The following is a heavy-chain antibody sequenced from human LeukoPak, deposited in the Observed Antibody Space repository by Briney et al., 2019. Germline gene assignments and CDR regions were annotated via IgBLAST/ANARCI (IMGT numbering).Heavy chain of an antibody. CDR1: GFTFSSNY. Sequence: PGGSLRLSCAASGFTFSSNYMSWVRQAPGKRLEWVSVIYSGGSTYYADSVKGRFTISRDNSKNTLYLQMNSLRAEDTAVYYCASSSWNYYDSSGYLKAFDYWGQGTLVTVSS. D-gene: IGHD3-22*01. CDR3: ASSSWNYYDSSGYLKAFDY. V-gene: IGHV3-66*02. CDR2: IYSGGST. J-gene: IGHJ4*02.